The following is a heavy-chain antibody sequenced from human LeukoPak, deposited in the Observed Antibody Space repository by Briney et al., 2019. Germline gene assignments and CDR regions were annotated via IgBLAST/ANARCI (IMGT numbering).Heavy chain of an antibody. Sequence: PSEILSLTCTVSGGPISSYYWSWIRQPPGKGLDWIGYIYSSGSTNYNPSLKSRVTISVDTSKNQFSLKLTSVTAADTAVYYCARAYYYGSGSYGLDYWGQGTLVTVSS. V-gene: IGHV4-59*01. CDR2: IYSSGST. J-gene: IGHJ4*02. D-gene: IGHD3-10*01. CDR3: ARAYYYGSGSYGLDY. CDR1: GGPISSYY.